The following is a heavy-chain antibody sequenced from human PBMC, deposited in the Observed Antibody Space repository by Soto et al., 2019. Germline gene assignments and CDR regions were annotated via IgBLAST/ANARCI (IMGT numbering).Heavy chain of an antibody. CDR3: ARGAWQAPGIYWFDP. CDR2: ISAYNGNT. CDR1: GYTFTSYG. Sequence: VKVSCKASGYTFTSYGISWVRQAPGQGLEWMGWISAYNGNTNYAQKLQGRVTINPDTSKNQFSLQLNSVTPEDTAVYYCARGAWQAPGIYWFDPWGRGTLVTVSS. J-gene: IGHJ5*02. D-gene: IGHD1-20*01. V-gene: IGHV1-18*01.